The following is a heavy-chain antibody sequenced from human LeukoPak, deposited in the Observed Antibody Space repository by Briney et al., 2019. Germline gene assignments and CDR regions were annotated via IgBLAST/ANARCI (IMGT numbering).Heavy chain of an antibody. Sequence: GASVKASCKASGYTFTGYYMHWVRQAPGQGLEWMGWINPNSGGTNYAQKFQGRVTMTRDTSISTAYMELSRLRSDDTAVYYCARGAGIQLWLLGRLSEYFQHWGQGALVTVSS. D-gene: IGHD5-18*01. V-gene: IGHV1-2*02. CDR2: INPNSGGT. J-gene: IGHJ1*01. CDR3: ARGAGIQLWLLGRLSEYFQH. CDR1: GYTFTGYY.